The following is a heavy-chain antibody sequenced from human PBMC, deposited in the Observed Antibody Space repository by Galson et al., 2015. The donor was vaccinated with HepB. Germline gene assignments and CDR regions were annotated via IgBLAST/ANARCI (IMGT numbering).Heavy chain of an antibody. CDR2: IIPILGIA. Sequence: SVKVSCKASGGTFSSYTISWVRQAPGQGLEWMGRIIPILGIANYAQKFQGRVTITADKSTSTAYMELSSLRSEDTAVYYCASNPYCSSTSCYDGVAYWGQGTLVTVSS. J-gene: IGHJ4*02. CDR3: ASNPYCSSTSCYDGVAY. CDR1: GGTFSSYT. D-gene: IGHD2-2*01. V-gene: IGHV1-69*02.